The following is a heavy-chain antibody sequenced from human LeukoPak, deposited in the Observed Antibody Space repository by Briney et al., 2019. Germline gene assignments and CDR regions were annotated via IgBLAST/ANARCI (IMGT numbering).Heavy chain of an antibody. CDR2: INPNSGGT. CDR3: ARTNGYSPTPSDY. Sequence: VASVKVSCKASGYTFTAYYMHWVRQAPGQGLEWVGWINPNSGGTNDAQKFQGRVTMTRDTSISTAYMELSRLRSDDTAVYYCARTNGYSPTPSDYWGQGTLVTVSS. J-gene: IGHJ4*02. CDR1: GYTFTAYY. V-gene: IGHV1-2*02. D-gene: IGHD5-24*01.